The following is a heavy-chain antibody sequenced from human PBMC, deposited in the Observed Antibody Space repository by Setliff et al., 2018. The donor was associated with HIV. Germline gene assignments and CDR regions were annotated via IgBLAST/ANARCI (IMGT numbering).Heavy chain of an antibody. Sequence: SETLSLTCNVSGGSIRSSSYYWGWIRQPPGKGLEWIGSIYYRGNIYYNPSLKSRVTISVDTSKNQFSLKLTSVTAADTAVYYCARHYGAVKSVVTVVAKYFPHWGQGTLVTVSS. CDR3: ARHYGAVKSVVTVVAKYFPH. CDR1: GGSIRSSSYY. CDR2: IYYRGNI. J-gene: IGHJ1*01. V-gene: IGHV4-39*01. D-gene: IGHD2-21*02.